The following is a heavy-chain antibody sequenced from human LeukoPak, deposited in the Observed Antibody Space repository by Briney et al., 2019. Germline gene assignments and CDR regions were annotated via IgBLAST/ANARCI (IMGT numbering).Heavy chain of an antibody. V-gene: IGHV3-33*08. CDR2: IWYDGSNK. D-gene: IGHD3-10*01. J-gene: IGHJ5*02. Sequence: GGSLRLSCAASGFTFITYAMTWVRQAPGKGLEWVAVIWYDGSNKYYADSVKGRFTISRDNSKNTLYLQMNSLRAEDTAVYYCARDYRGYYYGSGSYSLPPFDPWGQGTLVTVSS. CDR3: ARDYRGYYYGSGSYSLPPFDP. CDR1: GFTFITYA.